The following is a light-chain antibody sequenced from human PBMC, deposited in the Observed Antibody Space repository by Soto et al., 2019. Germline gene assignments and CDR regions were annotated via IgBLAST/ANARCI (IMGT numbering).Light chain of an antibody. CDR2: AAS. CDR1: QSIRDY. J-gene: IGKJ1*01. CDR3: QQSDSMPWT. V-gene: IGKV1-39*01. Sequence: DIQLTQSPSFLSASVGDRVTLTCRASQSIRDYLNWYQQKAGKAPKPLIYAASNLQSGVPSRFSGSGSGTDFTLTISSLQPEDFATYYCQQSDSMPWTFGQGTKVDIK.